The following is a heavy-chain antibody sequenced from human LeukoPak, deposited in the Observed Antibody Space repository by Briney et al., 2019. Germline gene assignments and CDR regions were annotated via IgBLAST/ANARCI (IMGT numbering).Heavy chain of an antibody. CDR2: IIPIFGTA. D-gene: IGHD2-15*01. J-gene: IGHJ5*02. CDR1: GGTFSSYA. V-gene: IGHV1-69*06. Sequence: ASVKVSCKASGGTFSSYAISWVRQAPGQGLEWMGGIIPIFGTANYAQKFQGRVTITADKSTSTAYMELSSLRSEDTAVYYCARGSGVVVAAPNWFDPWGQGTLVTVSS. CDR3: ARGSGVVVAAPNWFDP.